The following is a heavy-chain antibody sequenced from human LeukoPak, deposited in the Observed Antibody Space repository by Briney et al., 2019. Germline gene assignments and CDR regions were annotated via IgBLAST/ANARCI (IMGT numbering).Heavy chain of an antibody. Sequence: GGSLRLSCAVSGFTFSTFGMHWVRQAPGKGLEWVANIWYDGINKYYADSVKGRFTISRDNSKNTLYLQMNSLTAEDTAVYYCAKDDSSGYWTWGQGTLVTVSS. V-gene: IGHV3-33*06. CDR2: IWYDGINK. CDR3: AKDDSSGYWT. J-gene: IGHJ5*02. D-gene: IGHD3-22*01. CDR1: GFTFSTFG.